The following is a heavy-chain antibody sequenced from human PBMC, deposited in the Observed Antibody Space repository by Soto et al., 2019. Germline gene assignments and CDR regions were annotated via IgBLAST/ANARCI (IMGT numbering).Heavy chain of an antibody. Sequence: PGGSLRLSCTASGFSFSTYAMYWVRQAPGKGLEWVAIISYDGSNAQYADSVKGRFTVARENSKNTLYLQMHSLTAEDTAVYYCARDGGGFGELLLNSYDAFDLWGQWKLVTVSS. CDR2: ISYDGSNA. V-gene: IGHV3-30*04. CDR3: ARDGGGFGELLLNSYDAFDL. CDR1: GFSFSTYA. J-gene: IGHJ3*01. D-gene: IGHD3-10*01.